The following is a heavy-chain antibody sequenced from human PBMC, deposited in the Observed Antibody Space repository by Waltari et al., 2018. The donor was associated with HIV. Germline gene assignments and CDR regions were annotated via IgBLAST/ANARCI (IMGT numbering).Heavy chain of an antibody. CDR3: ARAAWGSTDS. D-gene: IGHD7-27*01. CDR2: INHIGSEK. Sequence: EVQLVESGGGLVQPGGSLRLSCTASGFSFRSSWMSWVRQAPGKGLEWVANINHIGSEKYYVDSVKGRFTISKDNAKNSLYLQMNSLRAEDTAVYYCARAAWGSTDSWGQGTLVTVSS. J-gene: IGHJ4*02. V-gene: IGHV3-7*01. CDR1: GFSFRSSW.